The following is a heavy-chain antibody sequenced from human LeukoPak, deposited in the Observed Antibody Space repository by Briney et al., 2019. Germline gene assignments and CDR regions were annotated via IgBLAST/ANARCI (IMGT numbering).Heavy chain of an antibody. CDR2: IGYDRNSK. Sequence: GGSLRLSCAAYGFTFSSYGIHWVRQAPGKGLEWVAFIGYDRNSKHYADSVKGRFTISGDNSKNTLYLQMNSLRTEDTAVYYCAKNRRASVEYAGACDYWGEGTLVTVSS. J-gene: IGHJ4*02. CDR3: AKNRRASVEYAGACDY. V-gene: IGHV3-30*02. CDR1: GFTFSSYG. D-gene: IGHD2-2*01.